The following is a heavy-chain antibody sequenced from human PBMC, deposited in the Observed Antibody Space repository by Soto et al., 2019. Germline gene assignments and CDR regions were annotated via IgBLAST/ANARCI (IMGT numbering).Heavy chain of an antibody. V-gene: IGHV3-30-3*01. CDR2: ISYDVNNK. CDR1: GFTFSSYV. Sequence: QVQLVESGGGVVQPGRSLRLSCAASGFTFSSYVMHWVRQAPGKGLEWVAVISYDVNNKYYADSVKGRFTISRDNSKNTLYLQMNSLRAEDTAVYYCARAGCDGGRCYTLVGLRYGMDVWGQGTTVTVSS. D-gene: IGHD2-15*01. CDR3: ARAGCDGGRCYTLVGLRYGMDV. J-gene: IGHJ6*02.